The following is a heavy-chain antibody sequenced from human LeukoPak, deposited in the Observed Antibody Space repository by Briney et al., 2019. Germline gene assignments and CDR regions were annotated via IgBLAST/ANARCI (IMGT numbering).Heavy chain of an antibody. J-gene: IGHJ6*02. CDR1: GYTFTGYY. D-gene: IGHD3-3*01. CDR3: ARFWVFGADTSPPYHQGMDL. V-gene: IGHV1-2*02. CDR2: INPNSGGT. Sequence: GASVKVSCKASGYTFTGYYMHWVRQAPGQGLEWMGWINPNSGGTNYAQKFQGRVTMTRDTSISTAYMELSRLRSDDTAVYYCARFWVFGADTSPPYHQGMDLWGRGTTVTVSS.